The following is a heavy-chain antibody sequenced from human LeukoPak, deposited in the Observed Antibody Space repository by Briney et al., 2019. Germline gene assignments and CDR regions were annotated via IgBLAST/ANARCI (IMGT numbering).Heavy chain of an antibody. Sequence: GGSLRLSCAASGFTFSSYNMNWVRQAPGKGLEWVSSISSSSSYIYYADSVKGRFSISRDNAKNSLYLQMNSLRAEDTAVYWCARDYIAYDPLDYWGQGTLVTVSS. J-gene: IGHJ4*02. V-gene: IGHV3-21*01. D-gene: IGHD3-3*01. CDR2: ISSSSSYI. CDR3: ARDYIAYDPLDY. CDR1: GFTFSSYN.